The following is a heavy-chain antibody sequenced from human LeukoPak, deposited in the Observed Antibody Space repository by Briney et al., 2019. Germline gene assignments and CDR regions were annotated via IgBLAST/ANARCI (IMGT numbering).Heavy chain of an antibody. J-gene: IGHJ4*02. CDR2: INQDGSQK. CDR3: AKASLLDY. Sequence: GGSLRLSCAGSGFTFSSHWIGWVRQAPGKGLEWVAHINQDGSQKYYVDSVEGRFAISRDNAKNSLYLQMNSLRAEDTALYYCAKASLLDYWGQGTLVTVSS. V-gene: IGHV3-7*03. CDR1: GFTFSSHW.